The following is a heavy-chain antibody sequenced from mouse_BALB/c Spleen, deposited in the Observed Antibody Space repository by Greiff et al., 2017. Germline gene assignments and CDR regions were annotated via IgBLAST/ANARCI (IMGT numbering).Heavy chain of an antibody. V-gene: IGHV5-6*03. Sequence: EVKLVESGGGLVKPGGSLKLSCAASGFTFSSYAMSWVRQSPEKRLEWVAEISSGGSYTYYPDSVKGRFTISRDNAKNTLYLQMSSLKSEDTAMYYCASQLNYAMDYWGQGTSVTVSS. CDR2: ISSGGSYT. D-gene: IGHD4-1*02. CDR1: GFTFSSYA. J-gene: IGHJ4*01. CDR3: ASQLNYAMDY.